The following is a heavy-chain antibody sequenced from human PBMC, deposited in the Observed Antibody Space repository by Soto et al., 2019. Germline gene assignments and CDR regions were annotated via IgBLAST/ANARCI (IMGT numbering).Heavy chain of an antibody. Sequence: QVQLVESGGGVVQPGRSLRLSCAASGFTFSSYGMHWVRQAPGKGLEWVAVIWYDGSNKYYADSVKGRFTISRDNSKNTLYLQMNSLRAEDTAVYYCARGGIAAEYNWFDPWGQGTLVTVSS. CDR3: ARGGIAAEYNWFDP. CDR1: GFTFSSYG. V-gene: IGHV3-33*01. CDR2: IWYDGSNK. J-gene: IGHJ5*02. D-gene: IGHD6-25*01.